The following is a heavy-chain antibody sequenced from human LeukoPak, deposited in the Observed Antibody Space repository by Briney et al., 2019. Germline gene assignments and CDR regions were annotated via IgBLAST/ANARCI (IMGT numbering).Heavy chain of an antibody. V-gene: IGHV4-38-2*02. D-gene: IGHD6-6*01. CDR3: ERERSSSSDY. Sequence: SETLSLTCAVSGYSISSGYYWGWIRQPPGKGLEWIGSIYHSGSTYYNPSLKSRVTISVDTSKNQFSLKLSSVTATDAAIYYCERERSSSSDYWGQGTLVSVSS. CDR1: GYSISSGYY. J-gene: IGHJ4*02. CDR2: IYHSGST.